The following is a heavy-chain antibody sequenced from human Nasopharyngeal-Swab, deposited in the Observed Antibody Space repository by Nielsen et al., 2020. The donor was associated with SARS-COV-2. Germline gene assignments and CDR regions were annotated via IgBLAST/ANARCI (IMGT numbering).Heavy chain of an antibody. J-gene: IGHJ3*02. CDR3: ASSLGTGYGSGWYWDAHAFDI. CDR1: GCSISSYY. CDR2: IYYSGST. D-gene: IGHD6-19*01. V-gene: IGHV4-59*01. Sequence: SDTLSLTCTVSGCSISSYYWSWIRQPPGKGLEWIGYIYYSGSTNYTPSLKSRVTISVDTSKNQFSLKLSSVTAADTAVYYCASSLGTGYGSGWYWDAHAFDIWGQGTMVTVSS.